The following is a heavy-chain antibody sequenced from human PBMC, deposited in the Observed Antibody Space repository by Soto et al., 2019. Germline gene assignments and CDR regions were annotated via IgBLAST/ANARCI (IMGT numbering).Heavy chain of an antibody. J-gene: IGHJ4*02. CDR1: GFPFSSYA. D-gene: IGHD5-18*01. V-gene: IGHV3-30-3*01. CDR2: ISNDGGNK. CDR3: ARDRLGGYGILEIYY. Sequence: VRLVESGGGVVQPGTSLRLSCAASGFPFSSYAMHWVRQAPGKGLEWVAVISNDGGNKYYAGSVKGRLTISRDNSRNTLFLQLNSLRPEDTAIYYCARDRLGGYGILEIYYWGQRTLVTVSS.